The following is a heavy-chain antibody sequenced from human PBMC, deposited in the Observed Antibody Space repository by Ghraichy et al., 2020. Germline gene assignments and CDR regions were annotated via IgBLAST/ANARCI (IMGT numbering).Heavy chain of an antibody. D-gene: IGHD6-13*01. Sequence: SETLSLTCTVSGGSISSGDYYWSWIRQPPGKGLEWIGYIYYSASTYYNPSLKSRVTISVDTSKNQFSLKLSSVTAADTAVYYCARDLILAAAGKTPPLNYYYSYRDVWGKGTTVNGSS. CDR1: GGSISSGDYY. J-gene: IGHJ6*03. CDR3: ARDLILAAAGKTPPLNYYYSYRDV. CDR2: IYYSAST. V-gene: IGHV4-30-4*08.